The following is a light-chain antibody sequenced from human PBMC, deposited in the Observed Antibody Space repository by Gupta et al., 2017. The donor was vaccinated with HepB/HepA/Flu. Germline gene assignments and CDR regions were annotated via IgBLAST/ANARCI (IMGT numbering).Light chain of an antibody. CDR2: DVS. CDR1: NSDVGAYNY. J-gene: IGLJ2*01. CDR3: ASYTTSSNVV. V-gene: IGLV2-14*03. Sequence: QSALTQPASVSGSPGQSITISCTGTNSDVGAYNYVSWYQQHPGKAPKVMIYDVSNRPSGVSNRFSGSKSGNTASLTISGLQAEDEADYYCASYTTSSNVVVGGGTKLTVL.